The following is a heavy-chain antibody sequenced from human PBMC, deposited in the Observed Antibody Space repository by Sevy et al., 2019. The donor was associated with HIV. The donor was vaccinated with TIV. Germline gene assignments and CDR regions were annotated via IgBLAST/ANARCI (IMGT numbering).Heavy chain of an antibody. CDR2: ISSSSSYI. CDR3: ARASQQLVLLREYYFDY. J-gene: IGHJ4*02. D-gene: IGHD6-13*01. V-gene: IGHV3-21*01. Sequence: GGSLRLSCAASGFTFNIYSMNWVRQAPGKVLEWVSSISSSSSYIYYADSLKGRFTVSRDNAKNSLYLQMNSLRAEDTAVYYCARASQQLVLLREYYFDYWGQGTLVTVSS. CDR1: GFTFNIYS.